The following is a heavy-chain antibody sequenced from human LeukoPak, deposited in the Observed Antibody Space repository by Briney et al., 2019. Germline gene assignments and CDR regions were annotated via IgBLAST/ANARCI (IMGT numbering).Heavy chain of an antibody. J-gene: IGHJ4*02. CDR1: GFTFSSSG. CDR2: ISGSGDST. CDR3: ARVGYSGYDYDY. D-gene: IGHD5-12*01. V-gene: IGHV3-23*01. Sequence: GGSLRLSCAASGFTFSSSGMHWVRQAPGKGLEWVSVISGSGDSTYYADSVEGRCTISRDNSKDALYLQMNSLRAEDTAVYYCARVGYSGYDYDYWGQGTLVTVSS.